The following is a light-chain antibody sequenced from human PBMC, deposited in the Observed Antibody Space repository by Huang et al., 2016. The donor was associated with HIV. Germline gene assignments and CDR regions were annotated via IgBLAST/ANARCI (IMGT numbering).Light chain of an antibody. Sequence: DVVLTQTPLTLPVALGQSASMSCKSSHSLYDRRDGQTYLLWYLQRPGQSPRLLIFDSDRRFSGVSSRFSAGGSETDFILKISRVEPEDLGLYYCAQALHFPVTFGGGTNVE. J-gene: IGKJ4*01. CDR1: HSLYDRRDGQTY. CDR2: DSD. V-gene: IGKV2-29*03. CDR3: AQALHFPVT.